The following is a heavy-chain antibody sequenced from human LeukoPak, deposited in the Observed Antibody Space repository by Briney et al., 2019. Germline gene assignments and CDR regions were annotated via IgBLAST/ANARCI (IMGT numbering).Heavy chain of an antibody. V-gene: IGHV3-23*01. CDR1: GFTFSSYA. CDR2: IADSGGST. Sequence: GGSLRLSCAAPGFTFSSYAMSWVRQAPGKGLEWVSAIADSGGSTYYADSVKGRFTISRDNSNNMLYLLMNSLRAEDTAVYYCARDQATTVTNFDYWGQGTLVTVSS. J-gene: IGHJ4*02. CDR3: ARDQATTVTNFDY. D-gene: IGHD4-17*01.